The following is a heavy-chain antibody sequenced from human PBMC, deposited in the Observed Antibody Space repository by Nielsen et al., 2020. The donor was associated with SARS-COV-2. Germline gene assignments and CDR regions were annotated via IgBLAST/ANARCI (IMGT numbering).Heavy chain of an antibody. J-gene: IGHJ6*02. V-gene: IGHV3-21*01. CDR3: ARVVTPGVVYYYYGMDV. CDR2: ISSSSSYI. CDR1: GFTFSSYS. D-gene: IGHD2-21*02. Sequence: GESLKISCAASGFTFSSYSMNWVRQAPGKGLEWVSSISSSSSYIYYADSVKGRFTISRDNAKNSLYLQMNSLRAEDTAVYYCARVVTPGVVYYYYGMDVWGQGTTVTVSS.